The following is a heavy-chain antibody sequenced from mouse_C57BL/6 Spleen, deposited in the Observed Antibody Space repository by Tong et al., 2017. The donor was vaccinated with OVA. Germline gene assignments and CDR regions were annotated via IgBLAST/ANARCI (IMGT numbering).Heavy chain of an antibody. D-gene: IGHD2-5*01. Sequence: VQLQESGAELVKPGASVKLSCKASGYTFTSYWMHWVKQRPGRGLEWIGRIDPNSGGTKYNEKFKGKAILTADKSSSTAYMELRSLTSEDSAVYYCTRSSNYGLYAMDYWGQGTSVTVSS. V-gene: IGHV1-62-3*01. J-gene: IGHJ4*01. CDR2: IDPNSGGT. CDR3: TRSSNYGLYAMDY. CDR1: GYTFTSYW.